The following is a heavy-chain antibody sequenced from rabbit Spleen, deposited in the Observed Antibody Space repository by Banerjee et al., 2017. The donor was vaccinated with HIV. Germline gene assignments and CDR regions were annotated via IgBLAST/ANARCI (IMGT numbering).Heavy chain of an antibody. D-gene: IGHD4-2*01. Sequence: QSLEESGGDLVKPGASRTLTCTASGLDASSSYWICWVRQAPGKGLEWIACIDVGRSGTTYYASWAKGRFTISKTSSTTVTLQMTSLTAADTATYFCARDVAGREDFNLWGPGTLVTVS. CDR3: ARDVAGREDFNL. J-gene: IGHJ4*01. CDR2: IDVGRSGTT. CDR1: GLDASSSYW. V-gene: IGHV1S40*01.